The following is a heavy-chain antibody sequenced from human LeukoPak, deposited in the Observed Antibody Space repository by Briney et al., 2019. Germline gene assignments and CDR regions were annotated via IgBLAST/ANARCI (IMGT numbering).Heavy chain of an antibody. CDR1: GGSISSGDYY. Sequence: SETLSLTCTVSGGSISSGDYYWSWIRQPPGKGLEWIGYIYYSGSTYYNPSLKSRVTISVDTSKNQFSLKLSSVTAADTAVYYCARGSVSSGYLYYYYGMDVWGQGTTVTVSS. CDR3: ARGSVSSGYLYYYYGMDV. V-gene: IGHV4-30-4*02. CDR2: IYYSGST. D-gene: IGHD6-19*01. J-gene: IGHJ6*02.